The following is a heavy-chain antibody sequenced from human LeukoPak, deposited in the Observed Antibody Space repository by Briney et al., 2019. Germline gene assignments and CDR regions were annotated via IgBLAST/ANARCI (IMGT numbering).Heavy chain of an antibody. Sequence: PGRSLRLSCAASGFIFDTYGMHWVRQAPGRGLEWVAVIWYDGSKKYFADSVRGRFTISRDNSNNALYLQMDSLRAEDTAVYYCANWIGSSSRDYWGQGTLVTVSS. V-gene: IGHV3-33*06. CDR2: IWYDGSKK. J-gene: IGHJ4*02. D-gene: IGHD6-6*01. CDR3: ANWIGSSSRDY. CDR1: GFIFDTYG.